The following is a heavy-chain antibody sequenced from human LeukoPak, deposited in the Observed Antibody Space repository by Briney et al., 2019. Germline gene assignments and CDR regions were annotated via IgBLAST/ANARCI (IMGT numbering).Heavy chain of an antibody. V-gene: IGHV3-30*02. CDR1: GFTFSNFG. D-gene: IGHD1-14*01. CDR3: ARDRGRNSFDY. J-gene: IGHJ4*02. Sequence: GGSLRLSCAASGFTFSNFGMHWVRQAPGKGLEWVAFIRYDGSNKYYADSVKGRFTISRDNSKNSLYLQLTSLRAEDTALYYCARDRGRNSFDYWGQGTLVSVSS. CDR2: IRYDGSNK.